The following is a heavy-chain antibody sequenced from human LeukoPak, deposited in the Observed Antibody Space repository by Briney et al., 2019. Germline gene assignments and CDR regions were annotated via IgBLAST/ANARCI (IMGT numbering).Heavy chain of an antibody. J-gene: IGHJ3*02. CDR3: ARDLGYCSGGSCYPGVDAFDI. CDR1: GGSISSSSYY. Sequence: PSETLSLTCTVSGGSISSSSYYWGWIRQLPGKGLEWIGSIYYSGSTYYNPSLKSRVTISVDTSKNQFSLKLSSVTAADTAVYYCARDLGYCSGGSCYPGVDAFDIWGQGTMVTVSS. V-gene: IGHV4-39*07. CDR2: IYYSGST. D-gene: IGHD2-15*01.